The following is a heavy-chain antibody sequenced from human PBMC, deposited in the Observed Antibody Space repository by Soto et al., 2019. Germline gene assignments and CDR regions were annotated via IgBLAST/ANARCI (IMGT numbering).Heavy chain of an antibody. CDR1: GYTFTGYY. CDR2: INPNSGGT. J-gene: IGHJ4*02. D-gene: IGHD6-13*01. V-gene: IGHV1-2*04. CDR3: ARGRIAAAGTSTWVDY. Sequence: ASVKVSCKASGYTFTGYYMHWVRQAPGQGLEWMGWINPNSGGTNYAQKFQGWVTMTRDTSISTAYMELSRLRSDDTAVYYCARGRIAAAGTSTWVDYWGQGTLVTVSS.